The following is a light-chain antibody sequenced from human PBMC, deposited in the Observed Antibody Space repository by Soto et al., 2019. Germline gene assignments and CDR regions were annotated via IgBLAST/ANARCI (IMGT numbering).Light chain of an antibody. V-gene: IGLV2-14*03. J-gene: IGLJ1*01. CDR3: SSYTGSNTLIYV. Sequence: QSVLTQPASVSGSPGPSITLSCTGTSRDVGGYNYVSWYQQHPGKAPKVIIYDVSNRPSGVSNRFSASKSGNTASLTISGLQAEDEGYYYCSSYTGSNTLIYVFGTGTKLTVL. CDR2: DVS. CDR1: SRDVGGYNY.